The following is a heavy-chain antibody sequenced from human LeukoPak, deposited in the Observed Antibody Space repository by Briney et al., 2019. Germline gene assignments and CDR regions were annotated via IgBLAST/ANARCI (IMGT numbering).Heavy chain of an antibody. CDR1: GGSISSYY. CDR3: ARGTSPDY. V-gene: IGHV4-59*01. CDR2: IYYSGST. D-gene: IGHD2-2*01. J-gene: IGHJ4*02. Sequence: PSETLSLTCTVSGGSISSYYWSWIRQPPGKGLEWIGYIYYSGSTNYNPSLKSRVTISVDTSKNQFSLKLSSVTAADTALYFCARGTSPDYWGQGTLVTVSS.